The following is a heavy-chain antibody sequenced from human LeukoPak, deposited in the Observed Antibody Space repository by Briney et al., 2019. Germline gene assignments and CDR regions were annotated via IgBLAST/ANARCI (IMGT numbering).Heavy chain of an antibody. Sequence: SQTLSLTCTVSSDSISSGSYYWSWIRQPAGKGLEWIGRIYTSGSTYYNPSLKSRVTISLDTSKNQFSLKLSSVTAADTAVYYCVRDVDTFFGYWGQGTLVTVSS. CDR3: VRDVDTFFGY. CDR1: SDSISSGSYY. V-gene: IGHV4-61*02. CDR2: IYTSGST. D-gene: IGHD3-3*02. J-gene: IGHJ4*02.